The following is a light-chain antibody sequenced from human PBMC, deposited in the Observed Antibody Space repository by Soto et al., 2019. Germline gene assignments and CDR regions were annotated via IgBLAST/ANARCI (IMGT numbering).Light chain of an antibody. Sequence: EIVLTQSPGTLSLSPGERATLSCRASQSVGRNFLAWYQPKPGQAPRLLIHGASSRATGIPDRFSGSGSGTDFILTISRLEPEDFAVYYCQQYASSPLTFGGGTKVE. V-gene: IGKV3-20*01. CDR1: QSVGRNF. J-gene: IGKJ4*01. CDR2: GAS. CDR3: QQYASSPLT.